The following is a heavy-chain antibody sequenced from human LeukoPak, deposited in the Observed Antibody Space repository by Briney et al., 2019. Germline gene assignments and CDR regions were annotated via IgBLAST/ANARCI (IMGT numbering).Heavy chain of an antibody. CDR2: ISGSGGST. CDR3: AKESAYDPYYFDY. J-gene: IGHJ4*02. CDR1: GFTFTTYT. V-gene: IGHV3-23*01. D-gene: IGHD5-12*01. Sequence: GGSLRLSCAASGFTFTTYTMNWVRQAPGKGLEWVSAISGSGGSTYYADSVKGRFTISRDNSKNTLYLQMNSLRAEDTAVYYCAKESAYDPYYFDYWGQGTLVTVSS.